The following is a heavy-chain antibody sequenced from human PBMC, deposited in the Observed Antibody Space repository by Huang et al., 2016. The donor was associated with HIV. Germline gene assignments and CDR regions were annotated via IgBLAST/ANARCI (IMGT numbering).Heavy chain of an antibody. J-gene: IGHJ4*02. D-gene: IGHD3-22*01. V-gene: IGHV3-23*01. Sequence: EVKLLESGGGLVQPGGSLSLSCAASGFTFGSYAMSWVRQAPGKGLECVSSMCGSSGSTDYAASVKGRFTISRDNSKNTLSRQMNSLRAEDTAVYYCAITIRPYYYDTSGYFDYWGQGTLVTVSS. CDR2: MCGSSGST. CDR1: GFTFGSYA. CDR3: AITIRPYYYDTSGYFDY.